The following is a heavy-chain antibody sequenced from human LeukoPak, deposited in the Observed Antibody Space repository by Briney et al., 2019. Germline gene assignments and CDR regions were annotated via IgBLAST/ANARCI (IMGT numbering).Heavy chain of an antibody. V-gene: IGHV1-2*02. CDR2: INPKTGDT. Sequence: ASVKVSCKASGYTFTGYYMVWVRQAPGQGLEWMGWINPKTGDTNSAQEFQGRVTMTRDTSISTAYMELRRLRSDDTAVYYCARDARLWGHFPYYDSDGYFPAAFDMGGQGTMVTVSS. CDR3: ARDARLWGHFPYYDSDGYFPAAFDM. D-gene: IGHD3-22*01. CDR1: GYTFTGYY. J-gene: IGHJ3*02.